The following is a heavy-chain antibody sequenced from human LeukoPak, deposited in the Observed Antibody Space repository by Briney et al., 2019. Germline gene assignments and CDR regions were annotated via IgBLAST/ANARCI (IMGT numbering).Heavy chain of an antibody. CDR1: GYTFTGYY. V-gene: IGHV1-2*02. CDR3: ARDDSGYDQTDY. CDR2: INPNSGGT. J-gene: IGHJ4*02. Sequence: ASVKVSCKASGYTFTGYYMHWVRQAPGQGLEWMGWINPNSGGTNYAQKFQGRVTVTRDTSISTAYMELSRLRSDDTAVYYCARDDSGYDQTDYWGQGTLVTVSS. D-gene: IGHD5-12*01.